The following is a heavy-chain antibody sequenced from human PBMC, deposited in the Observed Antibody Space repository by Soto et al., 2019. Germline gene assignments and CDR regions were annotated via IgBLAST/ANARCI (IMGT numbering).Heavy chain of an antibody. J-gene: IGHJ4*02. D-gene: IGHD1-26*01. CDR3: ARLIGEGYSGTYALDY. Sequence: QVQLVQSGAEVKKPGSLVKVSCKASGGTFNNYAISWERQAPGQGLEWMGGVIPLFGTANYAQKFAGRVTITAYKSTDTAYMEPSSLTSEATAVYYCARLIGEGYSGTYALDYWGQGTLVTVS. CDR2: VIPLFGTA. V-gene: IGHV1-69*06. CDR1: GGTFNNYA.